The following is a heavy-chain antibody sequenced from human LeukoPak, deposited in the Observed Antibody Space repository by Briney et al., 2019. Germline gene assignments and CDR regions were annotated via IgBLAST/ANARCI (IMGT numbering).Heavy chain of an antibody. CDR2: IYSGGST. D-gene: IGHD2-15*01. V-gene: IGHV3-23*03. CDR1: GFTFSSYA. Sequence: QPGGSLRLSCAASGFTFSSYAMSWVRQAPGKGLEWVSVIYSGGSTYHADSVKGRFTISRDNSKNMVYFQMNSLRAEDTAVYYCARLSGDYLDYWGQGTLVTVSS. J-gene: IGHJ4*02. CDR3: ARLSGDYLDY.